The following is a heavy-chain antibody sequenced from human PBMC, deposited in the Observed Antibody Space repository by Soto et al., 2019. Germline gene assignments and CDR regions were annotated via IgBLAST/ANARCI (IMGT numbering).Heavy chain of an antibody. CDR1: GFTFSSYG. CDR3: ANANDILTGYYYYYGMDV. J-gene: IGHJ6*02. V-gene: IGHV3-30*18. CDR2: ISYDGSNK. Sequence: QVQLVESGGGVVQPGRSLRLSCAASGFTFSSYGMHWVRQAPGKGLEWVAVISYDGSNKYYADSVKGRFTISRDNSKNTLYLQMNSLRAEDTDVYYCANANDILTGYYYYYGMDVWGQGTTVTVSS. D-gene: IGHD3-9*01.